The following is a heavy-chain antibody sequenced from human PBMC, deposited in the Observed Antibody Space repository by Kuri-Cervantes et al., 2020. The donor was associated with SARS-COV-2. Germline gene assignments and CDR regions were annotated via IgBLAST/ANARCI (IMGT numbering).Heavy chain of an antibody. D-gene: IGHD4-11*01. V-gene: IGHV3-23*01. CDR2: VSGTGTST. CDR3: AKHPLSIPAYFEY. Sequence: GESLKISCVASGFSFNNYAMAWVRQAPGKGLEWVASVSGTGTSTYYADFVKGHFTISRDNLKNTVFLQTNSLRADDTAIYFCAKHPLSIPAYFEYWGQGALVTVSS. J-gene: IGHJ4*02. CDR1: GFSFNNYA.